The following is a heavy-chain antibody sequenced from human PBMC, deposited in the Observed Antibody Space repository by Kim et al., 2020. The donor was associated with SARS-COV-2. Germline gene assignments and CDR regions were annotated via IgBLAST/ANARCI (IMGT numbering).Heavy chain of an antibody. CDR3: ANHDGSGYDSTRFDY. CDR1: GGTFSSYA. Sequence: SVKVSCKASGGTFSSYAISWVRQAPGQGLEWMGGIIPIFGTANYAQKFQGRVTITADESTSTAYMELSSLRSEDTAVYYCANHDGSGYDSTRFDYWGQGTLVTVSS. CDR2: IIPIFGTA. D-gene: IGHD5-12*01. J-gene: IGHJ4*02. V-gene: IGHV1-69*13.